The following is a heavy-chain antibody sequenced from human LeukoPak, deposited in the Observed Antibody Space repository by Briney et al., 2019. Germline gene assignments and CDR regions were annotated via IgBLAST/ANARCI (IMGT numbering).Heavy chain of an antibody. CDR2: IWYDGSNK. Sequence: PGGSLRLSCAASGFTFSSYGMHWVRQAPGKGLEWVAVIWYDGSNKYYADFVKGRFTISRDNSKNTLYLQMNSLRAEDTAVYYCAKLTGSRNFDYWGQGTLVTVSS. CDR3: AKLTGSRNFDY. J-gene: IGHJ4*02. CDR1: GFTFSSYG. D-gene: IGHD1-20*01. V-gene: IGHV3-30*02.